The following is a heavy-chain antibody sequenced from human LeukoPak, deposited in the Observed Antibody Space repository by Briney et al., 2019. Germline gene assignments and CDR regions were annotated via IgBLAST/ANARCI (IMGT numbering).Heavy chain of an antibody. D-gene: IGHD3-22*01. CDR3: AKTHDSSGSRLDY. J-gene: IGHJ4*02. CDR1: GFTVSSNY. CDR2: IYSGGST. Sequence: PGGSLRLSCAASGFTVSSNYMSWVRQAPGKGLEWISIIYSGGSTYYADSVKGRFTISRDNSKNTLYLQMNSLRAEDMAVYYCAKTHDSSGSRLDYWGQGTLVTVSS. V-gene: IGHV3-53*01.